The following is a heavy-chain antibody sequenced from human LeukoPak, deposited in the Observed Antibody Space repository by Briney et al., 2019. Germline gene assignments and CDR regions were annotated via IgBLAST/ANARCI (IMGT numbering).Heavy chain of an antibody. J-gene: IGHJ4*02. V-gene: IGHV4-31*03. CDR2: IYYSGST. Sequence: PSETLSLTCTVSGGSISSGGYYWSWIRQHPGKGLEWIGYIYYSGSTYYNPSLKSRVTISVDTSKNQFSLKLSSVTAADTAVYYCARKRTGLLTLFDYWGQGTLVTVSS. D-gene: IGHD2-8*01. CDR3: ARKRTGLLTLFDY. CDR1: GGSISSGGYY.